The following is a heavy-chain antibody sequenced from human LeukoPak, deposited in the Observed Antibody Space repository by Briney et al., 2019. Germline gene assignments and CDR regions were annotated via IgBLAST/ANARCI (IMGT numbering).Heavy chain of an antibody. D-gene: IGHD5-18*01. CDR2: ISHSGST. J-gene: IGHJ6*03. CDR3: ARGGEYSYGYKAYLYMDV. CDR1: GGSFSGYY. V-gene: IGHV4-34*01. Sequence: SETLSLTCAVYGGSFSGYYWSWIRQPPGKGLEWIGEISHSGSTNYNPSLKSRVTISVDTSKNQFSLKLSSVTAADTAVYYCARGGEYSYGYKAYLYMDVWGKGTTVTVSS.